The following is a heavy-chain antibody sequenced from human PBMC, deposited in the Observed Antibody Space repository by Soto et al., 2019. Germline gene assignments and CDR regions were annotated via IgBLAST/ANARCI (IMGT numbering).Heavy chain of an antibody. CDR2: ISRSSSAI. Sequence: EVQLVESGGGLAQPGGSLRLSCAASGFTFSSYSMNWVRQAPGKGLEWVSYISRSSSAIYYADSVKGRFTISRDNAKNSLYLQMSSLRAEDTAVYYCARDPHESSIAALCFDYWGQGTLVTVSS. V-gene: IGHV3-48*01. D-gene: IGHD6-6*01. J-gene: IGHJ4*02. CDR3: ARDPHESSIAALCFDY. CDR1: GFTFSSYS.